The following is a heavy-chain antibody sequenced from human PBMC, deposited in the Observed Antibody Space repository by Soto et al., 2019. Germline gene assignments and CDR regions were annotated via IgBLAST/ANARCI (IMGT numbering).Heavy chain of an antibody. J-gene: IGHJ6*02. CDR2: INPNSGGT. CDR1: GYTFTGYY. Sequence: GASVKVSCKASGYTFTGYYMHWVRQAPGQGLERMGWINPNSGGTNYAQKFQGRVTMTRDTSISTAYMELSRLRSDDTAVYYCARMGRVYCSSTSCYDYYYYGMDVWGQGTTVTVSS. D-gene: IGHD2-2*01. V-gene: IGHV1-2*02. CDR3: ARMGRVYCSSTSCYDYYYYGMDV.